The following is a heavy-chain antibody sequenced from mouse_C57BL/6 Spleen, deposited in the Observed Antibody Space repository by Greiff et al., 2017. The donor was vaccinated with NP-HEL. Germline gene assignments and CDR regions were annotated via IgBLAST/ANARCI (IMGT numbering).Heavy chain of an antibody. V-gene: IGHV1-15*01. CDR3: TRPSIYYYGSSIDY. CDR1: GYTFTDYE. J-gene: IGHJ2*01. D-gene: IGHD1-1*01. CDR2: IDPETGGT. Sequence: VQLQESGAELVRPGASVTLSCKASGYTFTDYEMHWVKQTPVHGLEWIGAIDPETGGTAYNQKFKGKAILTADKSSSTAYMELRSLTSEDSAVYYCTRPSIYYYGSSIDYWGQGTTLTVSS.